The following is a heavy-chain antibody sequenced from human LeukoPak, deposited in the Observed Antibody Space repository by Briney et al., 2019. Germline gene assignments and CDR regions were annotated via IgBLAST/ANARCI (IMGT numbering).Heavy chain of an antibody. V-gene: IGHV3-23*01. CDR3: AKAYYGSGSYPIFDY. D-gene: IGHD3-10*01. CDR1: GFTFSSYA. J-gene: IGHJ4*02. Sequence: GGSLRLSCAASGFTFSSYAMSWVRQAPGKGLEWVSAISGSGGSTYYADSVKGRFTIPRDNSKNTLYLQMNSLRAEDTAVYYCAKAYYGSGSYPIFDYWGQGTLVTVSS. CDR2: ISGSGGST.